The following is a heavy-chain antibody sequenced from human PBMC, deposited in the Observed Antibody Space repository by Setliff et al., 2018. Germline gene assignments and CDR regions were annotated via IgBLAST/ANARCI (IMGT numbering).Heavy chain of an antibody. Sequence: SETLSLTCTVSGGSISSSDCYWGWVRQSPGKGLEWLASIYYRGDSYYNLSLKSRVTISVDTSKNQFSLKLTSVTAADTAMYYCRQAVVGRDVFDIWGQGTMVTVSS. CDR1: GGSISSSDCY. V-gene: IGHV4-39*07. CDR3: RQAVVGRDVFDI. J-gene: IGHJ3*02. D-gene: IGHD1-1*01. CDR2: IYYRGDS.